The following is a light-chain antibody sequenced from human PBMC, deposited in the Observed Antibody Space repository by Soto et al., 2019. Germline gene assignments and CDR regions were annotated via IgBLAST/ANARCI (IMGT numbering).Light chain of an antibody. CDR3: QQYGSSPPT. V-gene: IGKV3-20*01. CDR1: QSVSSY. J-gene: IGKJ1*01. Sequence: EIVLTQSPATLSLSPGGRATLSCRASQSVSSYLAWYQQKPGQAPRLLIYGASSRATGTPDRFSGSGSGTDFTLTINRLEPEDFALYYCQQYGSSPPTFGQGTKVDIK. CDR2: GAS.